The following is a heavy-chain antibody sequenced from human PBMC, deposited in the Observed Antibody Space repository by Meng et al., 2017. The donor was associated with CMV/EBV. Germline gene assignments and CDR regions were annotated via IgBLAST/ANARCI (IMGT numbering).Heavy chain of an antibody. J-gene: IGHJ4*02. CDR1: GGSFSGYY. V-gene: IGHV4-34*01. CDR2: INHSGST. D-gene: IGHD2-15*01. Sequence: QVRLKPWGAGLLKPSETLALTCAVYGGSFSGYYWSWIRQPPGKGLEWIGEINHSGSTNYNPSLKSQVTISVDTSKNQFSLKLSSVTAADTAVYYCASRYCSGGSCYSSPLDYWGQGTLVTVSS. CDR3: ASRYCSGGSCYSSPLDY.